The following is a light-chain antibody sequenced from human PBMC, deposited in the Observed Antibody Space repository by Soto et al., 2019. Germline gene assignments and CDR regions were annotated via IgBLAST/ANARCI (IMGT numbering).Light chain of an antibody. CDR3: QQYNSYSNT. V-gene: IGKV1-5*03. J-gene: IGKJ2*01. Sequence: DIQMTQSPSTLSASVGDRVTITCRSCQSNSIWLAWYQQKPGKSPKLLIYKESSLESGLPSRFCGSGSGTEFTLTISNLQPDDFAPSYCQQYNSYSNTFGQGTTLEIK. CDR2: KES. CDR1: QSNSIW.